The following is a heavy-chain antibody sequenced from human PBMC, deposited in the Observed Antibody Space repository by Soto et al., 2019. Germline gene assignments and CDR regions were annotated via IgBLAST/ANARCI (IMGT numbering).Heavy chain of an antibody. CDR3: TRDARSSGWYRPGYGMDV. Sequence: GGYLRLSCAASGFSVSSNYMSWVRQAPGKGLEWVSVIYSGGSTYYADSVKGRFTISRDNSKNTLYLQKNSLRAEDTAGDYCTRDARSSGWYRPGYGMDVWGQGTTVTVS. D-gene: IGHD6-19*01. CDR1: GFSVSSNY. V-gene: IGHV3-53*01. J-gene: IGHJ6*02. CDR2: IYSGGST.